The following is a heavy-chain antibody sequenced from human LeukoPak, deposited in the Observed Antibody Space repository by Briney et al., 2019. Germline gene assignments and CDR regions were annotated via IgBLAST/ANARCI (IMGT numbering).Heavy chain of an antibody. J-gene: IGHJ4*02. V-gene: IGHV1-18*01. CDR2: ISAYNGNT. CDR1: GYTFTSCG. CDR3: ARGDYYDSSGYYRFDY. Sequence: ASVKVSCKASGYTFTSCGISWVRQAPGQGLEWMGWISAYNGNTNYAQKLQGRVTMTTDTSTSTAYMELRSLRSDDTAVYYCARGDYYDSSGYYRFDYWGQGTLVTVSS. D-gene: IGHD3-22*01.